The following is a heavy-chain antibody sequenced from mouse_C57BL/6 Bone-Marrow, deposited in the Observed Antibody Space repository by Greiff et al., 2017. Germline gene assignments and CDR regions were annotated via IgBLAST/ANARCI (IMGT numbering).Heavy chain of an antibody. Sequence: VQLQESGAELVKPGASVKVSCKASGYTFTSYWMPWVKQRPGQGLEWIGRIHPSDSDTNYNQKFKGKATLTVDKSSSTAYMQLSSLTSEDSAVYYCARPLGRRYAMDYWGQGTSVTVSS. V-gene: IGHV1-74*01. CDR2: IHPSDSDT. J-gene: IGHJ4*01. CDR1: GYTFTSYW. CDR3: ARPLGRRYAMDY. D-gene: IGHD4-1*01.